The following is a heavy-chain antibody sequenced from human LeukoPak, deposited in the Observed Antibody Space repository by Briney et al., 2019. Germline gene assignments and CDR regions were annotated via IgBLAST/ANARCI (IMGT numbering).Heavy chain of an antibody. D-gene: IGHD5-24*01. CDR2: ISSSSTSK. Sequence: PGGSLRLSCAVSGFIFSSYSMNWVRQAPGKGLEWVSHISSSSTSKYYADSVKGRFTISRDNAKNSLYLQMNSLRAEDTAVYYCARDWRPRDGYNLAKLLTYFDLWGRGTLVSVSS. V-gene: IGHV3-48*04. CDR3: ARDWRPRDGYNLAKLLTYFDL. J-gene: IGHJ2*01. CDR1: GFIFSSYS.